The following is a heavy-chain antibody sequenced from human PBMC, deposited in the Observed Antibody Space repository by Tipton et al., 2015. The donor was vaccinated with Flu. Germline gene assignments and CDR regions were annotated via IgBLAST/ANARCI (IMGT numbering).Heavy chain of an antibody. CDR3: ARRGWWIGTASFI. D-gene: IGHD2-8*02. Sequence: TLSLTCAVYGGSFSGYYGSWIRQPPGKGLEWIGEMDHRGSTTYNPSLKSRVTMSVDTPKKQFSLKLTSVTAADTAVYYCARRGWWIGTASFIRGQGTLVTVSS. CDR1: GGSFSGYY. V-gene: IGHV4-34*01. CDR2: MDHRGST. J-gene: IGHJ4*02.